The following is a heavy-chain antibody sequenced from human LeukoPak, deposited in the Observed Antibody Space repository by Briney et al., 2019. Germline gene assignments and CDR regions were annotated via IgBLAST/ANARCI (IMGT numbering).Heavy chain of an antibody. CDR1: GFTCSSYW. D-gene: IGHD2-15*01. J-gene: IGHJ4*02. Sequence: PGGSLRLSCAASGFTCSSYWMHWVRQAPGEGLVWVSRINSDGSSTNYADSVKGRFTISRDNAKNTLYLQMNSLRAEDTAVYYCATSTYCSGGSCYSRTFQYWGQGTLVTVSS. CDR3: ATSTYCSGGSCYSRTFQY. CDR2: INSDGSST. V-gene: IGHV3-74*01.